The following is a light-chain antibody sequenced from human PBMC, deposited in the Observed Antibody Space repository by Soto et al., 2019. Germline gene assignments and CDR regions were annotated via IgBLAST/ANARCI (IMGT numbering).Light chain of an antibody. V-gene: IGKV1-39*01. CDR2: GSL. CDR1: ESISTY. CDR3: QQSYSPPKT. Sequence: DIQMTQSPSSLSASVGDRITITCRASESISTYLNWYQQKSGEAPKLLIFGSLNLQSGVPSRFSRGGSGTDFTLTIRSLQPEDFATYYCQQSYSPPKTFGHLTQVDIX. J-gene: IGKJ1*01.